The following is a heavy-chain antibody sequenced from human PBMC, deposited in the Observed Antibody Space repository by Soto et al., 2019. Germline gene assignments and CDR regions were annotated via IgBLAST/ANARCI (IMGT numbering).Heavy chain of an antibody. CDR1: GFTFSSYA. D-gene: IGHD2-15*01. V-gene: IGHV3-23*01. Sequence: QPWGSLRLSCAASGFTFSSYAMSWVRQAPGKGLEWVSVISGSGDRTSNGDSVKLLFTYPRDRSKDTLRRQKNGRNAEDTALYYWAEGGSHGGSNQCFYSWGQGTLGAVAS. J-gene: IGHJ5*01. CDR2: ISGSGDRT. CDR3: AEGGSHGGSNQCFYS.